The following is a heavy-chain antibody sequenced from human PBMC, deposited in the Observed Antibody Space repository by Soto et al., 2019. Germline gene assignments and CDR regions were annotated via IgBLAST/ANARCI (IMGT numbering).Heavy chain of an antibody. CDR3: AKEGYYDSRAKDY. J-gene: IGHJ4*02. CDR1: GFTFSSYA. D-gene: IGHD3-22*01. Sequence: EVQLLESGGGLVQPGGSLRLSCAASGFTFSSYAMSWVRQAPGKGLEWVSAISGSGGSTYYTDSVKGRFTISRDNSKNTLNLQMNSLRAEDTAVYYCAKEGYYDSRAKDYWGQGTLVTVSS. V-gene: IGHV3-23*01. CDR2: ISGSGGST.